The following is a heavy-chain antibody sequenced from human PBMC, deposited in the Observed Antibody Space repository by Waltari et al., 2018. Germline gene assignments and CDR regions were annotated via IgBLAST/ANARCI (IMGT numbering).Heavy chain of an antibody. D-gene: IGHD2-15*01. Sequence: EVRLVESGGGLVKPGGSLRLSCVASGFTFSTSNMNWVRQAPGKGLEWLSFISTSSRYIYYADSVKGRFTISRDNTNNSLFLQMDSLTAEDTAVYYCARAPPYCSGGSCYPDYWGQGTLVTVSS. V-gene: IGHV3-21*02. CDR3: ARAPPYCSGGSCYPDY. CDR2: ISTSSRYI. CDR1: GFTFSTSN. J-gene: IGHJ4*02.